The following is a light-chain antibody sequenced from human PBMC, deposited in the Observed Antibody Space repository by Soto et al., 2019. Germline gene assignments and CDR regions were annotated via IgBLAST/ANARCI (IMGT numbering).Light chain of an antibody. CDR3: QQRSSWPLT. Sequence: EIVMTQSPATLSVSPGERATLSCRASQSVSNNYLAWYQQNPGQAPRLLIYGASNRATGIPDRFSGSGSGTDCTLTISSLEPEDVAVYHCQQRSSWPLTLGGGTKVDIK. CDR2: GAS. V-gene: IGKV3D-20*02. CDR1: QSVSNNY. J-gene: IGKJ4*01.